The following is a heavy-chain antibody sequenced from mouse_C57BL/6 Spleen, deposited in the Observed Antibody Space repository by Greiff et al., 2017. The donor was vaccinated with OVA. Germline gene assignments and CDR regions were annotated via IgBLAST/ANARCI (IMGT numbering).Heavy chain of an antibody. CDR2: ISSGGSYT. CDR3: ARLLYYDYGYAMDY. CDR1: GFTFSSYG. V-gene: IGHV5-6*01. D-gene: IGHD2-4*01. J-gene: IGHJ4*01. Sequence: EVQLQESGGDLVKPGGSLKLSCAASGFTFSSYGMSWVRQTPDKRLEWVATISSGGSYTYYPDSVKGRFTISSYNAKNTLYLQMSRLKSEDTAMYYCARLLYYDYGYAMDYWGQGTSVTVSS.